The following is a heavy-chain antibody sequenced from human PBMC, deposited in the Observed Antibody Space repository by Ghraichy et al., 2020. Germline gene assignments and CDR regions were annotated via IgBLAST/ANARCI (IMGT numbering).Heavy chain of an antibody. Sequence: GALRLSCVASKFTFSSYTMNWVRQAPGMGLEWVSYISSGSSTIYYADSVKGRFTISRDNAKNSLYLQMNSLRAEDTAVYYCARSPGESYNWFDPWGQGTLVTVSS. V-gene: IGHV3-48*04. CDR1: KFTFSSYT. CDR2: ISSGSSTI. CDR3: ARSPGESYNWFDP. D-gene: IGHD3-16*01. J-gene: IGHJ5*02.